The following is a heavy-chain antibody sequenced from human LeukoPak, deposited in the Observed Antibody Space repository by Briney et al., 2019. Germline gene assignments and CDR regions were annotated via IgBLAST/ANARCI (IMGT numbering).Heavy chain of an antibody. J-gene: IGHJ6*02. CDR2: IYTSGNT. CDR3: ARSTVTDDYYGLDV. V-gene: IGHV4-4*07. CDR1: GDSISNYY. Sequence: SETLSLTCTVSGDSISNYYWSWIRQPAGKELEWIGRIYTSGNTNYNPSLKSRVTMSIDTSNNQLSLKLSSVTAADTAVYYCARSTVTDDYYGLDVWGQGTTVTVSS. D-gene: IGHD4-17*01.